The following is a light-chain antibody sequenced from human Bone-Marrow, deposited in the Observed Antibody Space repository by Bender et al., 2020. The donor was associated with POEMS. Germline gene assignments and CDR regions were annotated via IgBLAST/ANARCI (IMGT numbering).Light chain of an antibody. Sequence: QSALTQPASVSGSPGQSITISCTGTSSDVGNYNLVSWYQQHPGKAPKLMIYEGTKRPSGVSDRFSGSKSGNTASLTISGLQAEDEADYYCCSYAGSITYVFATGTKVTVL. V-gene: IGLV2-23*01. CDR3: CSYAGSITYV. CDR1: SSDVGNYNL. J-gene: IGLJ1*01. CDR2: EGT.